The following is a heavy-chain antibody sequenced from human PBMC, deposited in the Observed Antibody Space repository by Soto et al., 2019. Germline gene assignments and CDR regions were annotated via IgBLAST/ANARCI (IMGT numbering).Heavy chain of an antibody. CDR3: TRDGDGRMTTNPYYYYGMDV. D-gene: IGHD2-21*02. V-gene: IGHV4-59*01. CDR1: GGSISGYY. CDR2: VYYSGGA. J-gene: IGHJ6*02. Sequence: KPSETLSLTCTVSGGSISGYYWSWTRQPPGKGLEWIGNVYYSGGAKYNPSVKRRVSISVDTSKNQFSLNLSSVTAADKAVYYCTRDGDGRMTTNPYYYYGMDVWGPGITVTVSS.